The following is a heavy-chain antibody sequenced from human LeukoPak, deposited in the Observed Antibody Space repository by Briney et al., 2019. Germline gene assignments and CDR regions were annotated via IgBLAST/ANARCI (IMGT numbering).Heavy chain of an antibody. CDR2: MNPNSGNT. D-gene: IGHD3-22*01. J-gene: IGHJ3*02. CDR3: ARGFYEGYYDSSGYPYDAFDI. V-gene: IGHV1-8*03. Sequence: ASVKVSCKASGYTINSYAMNWVRQAPGQGLEWMGWMNPNSGNTGYAQKFQGRVTITRNTSISTAYMELSSLRSEDTAVYYCARGFYEGYYDSSGYPYDAFDIWGQGTMVTVSS. CDR1: GYTINSYA.